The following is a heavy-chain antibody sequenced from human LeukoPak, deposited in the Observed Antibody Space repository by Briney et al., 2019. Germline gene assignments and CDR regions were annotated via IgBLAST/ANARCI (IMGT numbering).Heavy chain of an antibody. CDR1: GFPFNVQT. J-gene: IGHJ4*02. D-gene: IGHD1-26*01. Sequence: GGSLRLSCAASGFPFNVQTMSWVRQASGKGLDWVASMREDGRQIYYVDSVKGRFTISRDNAKNSLYLQMNSLRAEDTAVYYCVRGGATRGRFENWGQGTLVTVSS. V-gene: IGHV3-7*01. CDR2: MREDGRQI. CDR3: VRGGATRGRFEN.